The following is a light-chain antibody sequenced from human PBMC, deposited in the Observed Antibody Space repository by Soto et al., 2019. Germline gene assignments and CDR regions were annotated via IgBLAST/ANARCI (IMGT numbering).Light chain of an antibody. CDR3: QQSFSKFLYT. Sequence: DIQMTQSPMSLSASVGDRVTITFRASQSINSYLNWYQQKPGKDPKLLIYAASSLQSGVPSRFSGSGSGTDFTLTISSLQPEDFATYYCQQSFSKFLYTFGQGTKLEIK. V-gene: IGKV1-39*01. CDR2: AAS. J-gene: IGKJ2*01. CDR1: QSINSY.